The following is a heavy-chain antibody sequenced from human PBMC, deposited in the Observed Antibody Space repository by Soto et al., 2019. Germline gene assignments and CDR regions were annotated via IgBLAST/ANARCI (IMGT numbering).Heavy chain of an antibody. V-gene: IGHV3-30*18. CDR1: GSPFNSFC. D-gene: IGHD3-22*01. CDR2: ISHDGSKT. J-gene: IGHJ4*02. Sequence: SLRLSGATTGSPFNSFCIHRVPQAPGKGLEWVAVISHDGSKTNYADSVKGRVTISRDNSKDTVYLQMNSLIAEDTAVYYCAKDTYYYSSSGYYVFDSWGQGT. CDR3: AKDTYYYSSSGYYVFDS.